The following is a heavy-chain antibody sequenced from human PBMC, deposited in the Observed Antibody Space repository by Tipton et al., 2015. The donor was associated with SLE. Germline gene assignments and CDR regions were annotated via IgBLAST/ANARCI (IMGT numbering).Heavy chain of an antibody. CDR3: ARAATAISPFDY. J-gene: IGHJ4*02. Sequence: PGLVKPSETLSLTCSVSGGFISSYYWSWIRQPPGKGLEWIGYIYYSESTNFNPSLKSRVTMSVDTSKNQFSLNLNSVTAADTAVYYCARAATAISPFDYWGQGTLVTVSS. D-gene: IGHD2-2*02. CDR2: IYYSEST. V-gene: IGHV4-59*12. CDR1: GGFISSYY.